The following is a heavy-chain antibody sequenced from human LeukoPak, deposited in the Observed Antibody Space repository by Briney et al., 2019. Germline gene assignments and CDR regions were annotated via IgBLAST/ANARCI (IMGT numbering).Heavy chain of an antibody. CDR2: ISWNSGSI. CDR3: AKMNGGEDYFDY. Sequence: GRSLRLSCAASGFTFDDYAMHWVRQAPGKGLEWVSGISWNSGSIGYADSVKGRFTISRDNAKNSLYLQMNSLRAEDTALYYCAKMNGGEDYFDYWGQGTLVTVSS. V-gene: IGHV3-9*01. D-gene: IGHD2-8*01. J-gene: IGHJ4*02. CDR1: GFTFDDYA.